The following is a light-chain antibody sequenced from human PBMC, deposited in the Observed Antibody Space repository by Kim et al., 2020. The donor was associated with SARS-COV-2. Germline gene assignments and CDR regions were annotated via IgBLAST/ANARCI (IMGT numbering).Light chain of an antibody. V-gene: IGLV6-57*04. CDR3: QSYDSSNLHVV. Sequence: NFMLTQPHSVSESPGKTVTISCTRSSGSIASNYVQWYQQRPGSAPTTVIYEDNQRPSGVPDRFSGSIDSSSNSASLTISGLKTEDVADYYCQSYDSSNLHVVFGGGTQLTVL. CDR2: EDN. CDR1: SGSIASNY. J-gene: IGLJ2*01.